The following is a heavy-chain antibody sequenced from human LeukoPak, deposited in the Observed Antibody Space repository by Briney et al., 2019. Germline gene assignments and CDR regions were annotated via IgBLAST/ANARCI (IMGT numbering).Heavy chain of an antibody. J-gene: IGHJ3*02. D-gene: IGHD3-22*01. Sequence: GGSLRLSCAASGFTFSSYSMNWVRQAPGKGLEWVSSISSSSSYIYYADSVEGRFTISRDNAKNSLYPQMNSLRAEDTAVYYCARDPGLYDSSRSPIWGQGTMVTVSS. CDR2: ISSSSSYI. CDR1: GFTFSSYS. CDR3: ARDPGLYDSSRSPI. V-gene: IGHV3-21*01.